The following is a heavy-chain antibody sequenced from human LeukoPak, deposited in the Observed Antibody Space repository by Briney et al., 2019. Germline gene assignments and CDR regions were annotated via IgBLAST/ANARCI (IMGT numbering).Heavy chain of an antibody. J-gene: IGHJ4*02. Sequence: GGSLRLSCAASGFTFSDYAMSWVRQAAGRGLEWISSISGSGASTYYADSVKGRFIISRDSSKNTLYLQMNSLRVEDTAIYYCAKDRGYSGYIKFDSWGQGTLVTVSS. V-gene: IGHV3-23*01. CDR2: ISGSGAST. D-gene: IGHD5-12*01. CDR1: GFTFSDYA. CDR3: AKDRGYSGYIKFDS.